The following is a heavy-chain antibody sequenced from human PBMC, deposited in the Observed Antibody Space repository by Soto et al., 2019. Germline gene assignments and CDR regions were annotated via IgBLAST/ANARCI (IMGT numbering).Heavy chain of an antibody. Sequence: SETLSLTCAVYGGSFSGYYWSWIRQPPGKGLEWIGEINHSGSTNYNPSLKSRVTISVDTSKNQFSLKLSSVTAADTAVYYCAREGGSIAAASDYWGQGTLVT. D-gene: IGHD6-13*01. CDR3: AREGGSIAAASDY. CDR2: INHSGST. J-gene: IGHJ4*02. V-gene: IGHV4-34*01. CDR1: GGSFSGYY.